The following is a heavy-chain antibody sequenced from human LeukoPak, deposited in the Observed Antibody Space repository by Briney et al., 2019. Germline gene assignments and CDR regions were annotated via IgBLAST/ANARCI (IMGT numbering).Heavy chain of an antibody. J-gene: IGHJ4*02. CDR3: ARAGGRDGYNFY. CDR1: GGSFSNYN. Sequence: SETVSLNCTVYGGSFSNYNWSWLRQPPGKGLEWIGEINHSGSTNYNPSLKRRVTISVDMSKNQFSLKLSSVTAADTAVYYCARAGGRDGYNFYWGQGTLVTVSS. D-gene: IGHD5-24*01. CDR2: INHSGST. V-gene: IGHV4-34*01.